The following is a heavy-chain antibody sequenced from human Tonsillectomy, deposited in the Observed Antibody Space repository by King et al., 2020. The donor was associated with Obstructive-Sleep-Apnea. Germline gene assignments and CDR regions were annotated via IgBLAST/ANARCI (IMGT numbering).Heavy chain of an antibody. CDR3: ARVFFGARSHWYFDL. Sequence: VQLVESGGGLVQPGGSLRLSCAASGFTFSSYWMHWVRQAPGKGLVWVSRINSDGSSTSYADSVKGRFTISRDNAKNTLYLQMNSLRAEDTAVYYCARVFFGARSHWYFDLWGRGTLVTVSS. J-gene: IGHJ2*01. V-gene: IGHV3-74*01. CDR2: INSDGSST. CDR1: GFTFSSYW. D-gene: IGHD3-16*01.